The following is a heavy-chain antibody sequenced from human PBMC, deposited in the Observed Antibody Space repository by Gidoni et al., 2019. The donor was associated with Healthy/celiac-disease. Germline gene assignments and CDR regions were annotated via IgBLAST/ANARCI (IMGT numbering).Heavy chain of an antibody. J-gene: IGHJ3*02. CDR2: INHSGST. CDR3: ARDVLVAAAAPSAFDI. CDR1: GGSFSGYY. V-gene: IGHV4-34*01. D-gene: IGHD6-13*01. Sequence: QVQLQQWGAGLLKPSETLSLTCAVYGGSFSGYYWSWIRQPPGKGLEWIGEINHSGSTNYNPSLKSRVTISVDTSKNQFSLKLSSVTAADTAVYYCARDVLVAAAAPSAFDIWGQGTMVTVSS.